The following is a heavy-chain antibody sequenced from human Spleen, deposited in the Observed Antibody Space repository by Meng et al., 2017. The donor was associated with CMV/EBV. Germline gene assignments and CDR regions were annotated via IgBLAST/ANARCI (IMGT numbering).Heavy chain of an antibody. D-gene: IGHD3-9*01. Sequence: FTFSNYWMHWVRQAPGKGLVWVSRINSDGSSTSYADSVKGRFTISRDNAKNTLYLQMSSLRAEDTAVYYCARTYYDILTGYSNFDYWGQGTLVTVSS. V-gene: IGHV3-74*01. J-gene: IGHJ4*02. CDR2: INSDGSST. CDR1: FTFSNYW. CDR3: ARTYYDILTGYSNFDY.